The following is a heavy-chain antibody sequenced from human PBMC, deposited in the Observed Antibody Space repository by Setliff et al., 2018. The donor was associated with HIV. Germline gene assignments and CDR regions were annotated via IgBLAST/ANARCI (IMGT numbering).Heavy chain of an antibody. D-gene: IGHD3-16*01. CDR3: VRQTQWDLGDDSFDI. J-gene: IGHJ3*02. CDR1: GGPMRDYH. CDR2: IYYSGGT. Sequence: SETLSLTCTVSGGPMRDYHWSWIRQAPGKGLEWIGWIYYSGGTYYNPSLENRVTISIDMSTNHFYLRLPSVTAADTAIYYCVRQTQWDLGDDSFDIWGQGTMVTV. V-gene: IGHV4-59*08.